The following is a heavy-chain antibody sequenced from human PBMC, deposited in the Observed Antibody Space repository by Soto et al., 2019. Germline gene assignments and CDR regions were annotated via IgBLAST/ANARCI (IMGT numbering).Heavy chain of an antibody. CDR1: NYSIRSDYF. J-gene: IGHJ5*02. CDR3: ATSPLSIVVVTALPGWLDH. Sequence: SETLSLTCAVSNYSIRSDYFWGWIRQPPGKGLAWIGGFYHSGITYYNPSLKSRVTISVDTSTNQFSLKLRSVTAADTAVYYCATSPLSIVVVTALPGWLDHWGQGTMVTVSS. CDR2: FYHSGIT. D-gene: IGHD2-21*02. V-gene: IGHV4-38-2*01.